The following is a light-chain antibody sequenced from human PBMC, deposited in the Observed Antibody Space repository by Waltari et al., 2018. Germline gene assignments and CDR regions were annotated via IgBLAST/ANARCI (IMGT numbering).Light chain of an antibody. Sequence: QSALNQPASVSGSPGQSITISCPGTSRDIGLSNRVSWYQLHPGEAPTLHLYGVNPRPSGVSNRFSGSKSGNTASLTISGLQGDDEADYFCASCTDTIPPVVFGGGTKLTVL. CDR3: ASCTDTIPPVV. CDR2: GVN. CDR1: SRDIGLSNR. J-gene: IGLJ2*01. V-gene: IGLV2-14*01.